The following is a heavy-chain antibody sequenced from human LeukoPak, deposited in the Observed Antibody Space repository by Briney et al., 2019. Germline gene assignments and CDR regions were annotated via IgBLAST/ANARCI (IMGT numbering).Heavy chain of an antibody. CDR2: ISYDEKAK. Sequence: GGSLRLSCATSGFTLSSYAMHWVRQAPGKGLEWVAVISYDEKAKYYGDSVKGRFTISRDNSKSTLYLQMNSLRVEDTAVYHCAKDYGTTVMDYWGQGTLVTVSS. CDR3: AKDYGTTVMDY. V-gene: IGHV3-30*18. D-gene: IGHD4-11*01. J-gene: IGHJ4*02. CDR1: GFTLSSYA.